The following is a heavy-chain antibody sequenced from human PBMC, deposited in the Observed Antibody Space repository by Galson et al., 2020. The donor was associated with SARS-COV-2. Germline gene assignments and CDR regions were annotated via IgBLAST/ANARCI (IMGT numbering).Heavy chain of an antibody. CDR1: GFTFSSYA. CDR3: AREGNYYDSSGYHGDAFDI. CDR2: ISYDGSNK. D-gene: IGHD3-22*01. V-gene: IGHV3-30*04. Sequence: GGSLRLSCAASGFTFSSYAMHWVRQAPGKGLERVAVISYDGSNKYYADSVKGRFTISRDNSKNTLYLQMNSLRAEDTAVYYCAREGNYYDSSGYHGDAFDIWGQVTMVTVSA. J-gene: IGHJ3*02.